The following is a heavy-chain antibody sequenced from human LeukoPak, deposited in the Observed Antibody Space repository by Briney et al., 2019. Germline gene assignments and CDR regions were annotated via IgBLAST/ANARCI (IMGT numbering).Heavy chain of an antibody. D-gene: IGHD3-10*01. Sequence: GASVKVSCKASGYTFTSYDINWVRQAAGQGLEWMGWMNPNSGNTGYAQKFQGRVTMTRDTSTSTVYMELSSLRSEDTAVYYCARDLSRITMVREVTNFDYWGQGTLVTVSS. CDR3: ARDLSRITMVREVTNFDY. CDR2: MNPNSGNT. CDR1: GYTFTSYD. V-gene: IGHV1-8*02. J-gene: IGHJ4*02.